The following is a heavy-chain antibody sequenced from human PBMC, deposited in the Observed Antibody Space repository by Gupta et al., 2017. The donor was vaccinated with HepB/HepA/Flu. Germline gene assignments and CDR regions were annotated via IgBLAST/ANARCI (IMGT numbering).Heavy chain of an antibody. Sequence: EVQLLVSGGGLVQSGGSLTLSCAASGLASSAYAMSWVRQAPGKGLEWVSRISDSGGRTHYADSVKGRFTISRDNSKKMLFLQMNSLRAEDTAVYYCTKERTYTATTGWFDPWGQGTLVTVSS. V-gene: IGHV3-23*01. CDR1: GLASSAYA. CDR3: TKERTYTATTGWFDP. D-gene: IGHD4-11*01. CDR2: ISDSGGRT. J-gene: IGHJ5*02.